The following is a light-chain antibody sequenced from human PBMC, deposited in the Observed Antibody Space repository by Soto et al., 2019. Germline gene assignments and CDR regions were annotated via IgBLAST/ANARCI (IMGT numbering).Light chain of an antibody. J-gene: IGKJ1*01. Sequence: ELVLTQSPGTLSLSPGARATLSCRASQSVSNNYLAWYQQKPGQAPRLVIYGASKRATGIPDRFSGIGSGTDFTLPIPSLAPEDFAVYYCHHLDDSPPWTFGQGTKVDIK. CDR3: HHLDDSPPWT. V-gene: IGKV3-20*01. CDR2: GAS. CDR1: QSVSNNY.